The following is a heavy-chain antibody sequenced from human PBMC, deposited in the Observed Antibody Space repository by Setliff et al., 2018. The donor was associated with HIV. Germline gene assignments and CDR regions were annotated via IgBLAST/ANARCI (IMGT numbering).Heavy chain of an antibody. J-gene: IGHJ4*02. D-gene: IGHD6-13*01. Sequence: SVKVSCKASGGTFSNSGISWVRQAPGQGLEWMGEIIPMYDPPVYAQKFQGRVTITADESTTTVYMELSSLTSDDTAVYYCARGAPPGNPGHLDYWGQGTLVTVSS. V-gene: IGHV1-69*13. CDR3: ARGAPPGNPGHLDY. CDR1: GGTFSNSG. CDR2: IIPMYDPP.